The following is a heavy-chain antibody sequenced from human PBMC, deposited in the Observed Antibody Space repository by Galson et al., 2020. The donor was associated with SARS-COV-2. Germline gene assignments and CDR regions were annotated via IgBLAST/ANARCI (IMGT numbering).Heavy chain of an antibody. CDR1: GGSITSSPSY. Sequence: SETLSLTCTVSGGSITSSPSYWGWIRQPPGKGLEWVASVYYSGTAYYNPSLKSRVTISVDTSKNQFSLTLSSVTAADTALYYCSRDMSVITVTSSVQLWGQGTMVSVSS. J-gene: IGHJ3*01. CDR3: SRDMSVITVTSSVQL. CDR2: VYYSGTA. D-gene: IGHD3-22*01. V-gene: IGHV4-39*02.